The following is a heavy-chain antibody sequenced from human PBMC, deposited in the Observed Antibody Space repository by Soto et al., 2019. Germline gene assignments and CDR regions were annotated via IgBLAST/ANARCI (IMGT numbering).Heavy chain of an antibody. CDR2: IKQDGSEK. Sequence: EVQLVESGGGLVQPGGSLRLSCAASGFTFSTYWMSWVRQAPGKGLEWVANIKQDGSEKYYLDSVKGRFTISRDNAKNSLYLRMNSLRAEDTAAYYCASLLWGGGFDYWGQGTLVTVSS. V-gene: IGHV3-7*01. D-gene: IGHD2-15*01. CDR1: GFTFSTYW. J-gene: IGHJ4*02. CDR3: ASLLWGGGFDY.